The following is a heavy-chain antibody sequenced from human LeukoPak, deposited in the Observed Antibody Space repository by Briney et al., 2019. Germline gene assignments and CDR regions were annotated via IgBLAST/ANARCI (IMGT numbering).Heavy chain of an antibody. CDR1: GFTFRTYG. D-gene: IGHD1-1*01. CDR3: AKSNNWYLFYFDY. CDR2: MSYDGSNK. V-gene: IGHV3-30*18. Sequence: PGGSLRLSWAASGFTFRTYGMHWVRQGAGKGLEWVAGMSYDGSNKYYGDSVEGRFTVSRDNSKNTLYLEMDNLRAEDTAVYYCAKSNNWYLFYFDYWGQGTPVTVSS. J-gene: IGHJ4*02.